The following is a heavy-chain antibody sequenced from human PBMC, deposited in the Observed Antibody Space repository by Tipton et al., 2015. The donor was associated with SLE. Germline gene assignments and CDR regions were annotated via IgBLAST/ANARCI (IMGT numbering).Heavy chain of an antibody. Sequence: QLVQSGPEVKKPGASVKVSCKASTYTFTSYAISWVRQAPGQGLEWMGWIFPNNGDTHYAQKFQGRVTMTRDTSISTDYMELSRLRSDDTAIYYCVRENWFYDFWGQGTLVTVSS. CDR1: TYTFTSYA. CDR2: IFPNNGDT. D-gene: IGHD3-10*01. V-gene: IGHV1-2*02. CDR3: VRENWFYDF. J-gene: IGHJ4*02.